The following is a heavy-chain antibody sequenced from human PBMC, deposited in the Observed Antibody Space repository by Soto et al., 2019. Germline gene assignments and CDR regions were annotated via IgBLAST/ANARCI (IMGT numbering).Heavy chain of an antibody. CDR2: ISYDGSNK. CDR1: GFTFSSYG. J-gene: IGHJ3*02. Sequence: GGSLRLSCAASGFTFSSYGMHWVRQAPGKGLEWVAVISYDGSNKYYADSVKGRFTISRDNSKNTLYLQMNSLRAEDTAVYYCAKDSAGSSHDAFDIWAKGQWSPSPQ. V-gene: IGHV3-30*18. CDR3: AKDSAGSSHDAFDI. D-gene: IGHD6-13*01.